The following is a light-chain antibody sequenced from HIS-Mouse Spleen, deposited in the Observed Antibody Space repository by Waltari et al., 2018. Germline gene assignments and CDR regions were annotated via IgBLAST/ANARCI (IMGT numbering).Light chain of an antibody. CDR2: GKN. Sequence: SSELTQDPAVSVALGQTVRITCQGDSLRSYYASWYQQKPGQAPVLVIYGKNNRHSGSPDGFSSSSSGNTASLTITGAQAEDEADYYCNSRDSSGNHVVFGGGTKLTVL. V-gene: IGLV3-19*01. J-gene: IGLJ2*01. CDR1: SLRSYY. CDR3: NSRDSSGNHVV.